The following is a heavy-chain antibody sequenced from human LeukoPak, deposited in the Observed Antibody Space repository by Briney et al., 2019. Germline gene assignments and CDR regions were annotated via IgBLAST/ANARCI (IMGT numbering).Heavy chain of an antibody. CDR3: ARGGTVLRYVSGYYGMDV. J-gene: IGHJ6*02. CDR2: IYFSGST. V-gene: IGHV4-59*12. Sequence: SETLSLTCTVSGGSISSYYWSWIRQPPGKGLEWIGYIYFSGSTNYNPSLKSRVTISVDTSKNQFSLKLSSVTAADTAVYYCARGGTVLRYVSGYYGMDVWGQGTTVTVSS. CDR1: GGSISSYY. D-gene: IGHD3-9*01.